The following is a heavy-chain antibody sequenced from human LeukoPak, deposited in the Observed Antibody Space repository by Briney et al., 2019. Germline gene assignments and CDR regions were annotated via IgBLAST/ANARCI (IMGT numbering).Heavy chain of an antibody. CDR1: GGSISSSSYY. D-gene: IGHD2-15*01. V-gene: IGHV4-39*07. J-gene: IGHJ3*02. CDR3: ASDRIEVDAFDI. CDR2: IYYSGST. Sequence: SETLSLTCTVSGGSISSSSYYWGWIRQPPGKGLEWIGSIYYSGSTYYNPSLKSRVTISVDTSKNQFSLKLSSVTAADTAVYYCASDRIEVDAFDIWGQGTMVTVPS.